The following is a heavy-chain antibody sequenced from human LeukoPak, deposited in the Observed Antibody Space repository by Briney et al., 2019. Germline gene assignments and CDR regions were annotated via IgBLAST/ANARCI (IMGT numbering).Heavy chain of an antibody. CDR2: INHSGST. Sequence: SETLSLTCAVYGGSFSGYYWSWIRQPPGKGLEWIGEINHSGSTNYNPSLKSRVTISVDTSKNQFSLKLSSVTAADTAVYYCATTLGTPGFWGQGTLVTVSS. CDR1: GGSFSGYY. CDR3: ATTLGTPGF. V-gene: IGHV4-34*01. D-gene: IGHD1-14*01. J-gene: IGHJ4*02.